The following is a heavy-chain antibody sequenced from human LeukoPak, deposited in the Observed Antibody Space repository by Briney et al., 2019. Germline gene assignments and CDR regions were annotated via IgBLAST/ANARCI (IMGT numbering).Heavy chain of an antibody. CDR2: ISAYNGNT. CDR1: GYTFTSYG. J-gene: IGHJ3*02. V-gene: IGHV1-18*01. D-gene: IGHD2-21*02. Sequence: GGSLRLSCAASGYTFTSYGISWVRQAPGQGLEWMGWISAYNGNTNYAQKLQGRVTMTTDTSTSTAYMELRSLRSDDTAVYYCARDHTGGDWGPPDDAFDIWGQGTMVTVSS. CDR3: ARDHTGGDWGPPDDAFDI.